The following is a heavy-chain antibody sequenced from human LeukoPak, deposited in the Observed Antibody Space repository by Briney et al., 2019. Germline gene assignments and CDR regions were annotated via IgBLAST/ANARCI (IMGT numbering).Heavy chain of an antibody. CDR3: ARLRGGYGGVFAFEI. CDR1: GGSISSYY. V-gene: IGHV4-59*01. Sequence: PSETLSLTCTVSGGSISSYYWSWIRQPPGKGLEWIGYIYYSGSTNYNPSLKSRVTISVDTSKNQFSLKLSSVTAADTAVYYCARLRGGYGGVFAFEIWGQGTMVTVSS. D-gene: IGHD5-12*01. J-gene: IGHJ3*02. CDR2: IYYSGST.